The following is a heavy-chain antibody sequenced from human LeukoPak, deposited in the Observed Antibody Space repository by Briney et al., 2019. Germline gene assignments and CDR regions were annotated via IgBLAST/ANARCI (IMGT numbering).Heavy chain of an antibody. Sequence: SQTLSLTCTVSGGSISSGSYYWSWIRQPAGKGLEWIGRIYTSGSRNYNPSLKSRVTISVDTSKNQFSLKLSSVTAADTAVYYCAREGGGDCYDCPFDYWGQGTLVTVSS. V-gene: IGHV4-61*02. D-gene: IGHD2-21*02. J-gene: IGHJ4*02. CDR3: AREGGGDCYDCPFDY. CDR1: GGSISSGSYY. CDR2: IYTSGSR.